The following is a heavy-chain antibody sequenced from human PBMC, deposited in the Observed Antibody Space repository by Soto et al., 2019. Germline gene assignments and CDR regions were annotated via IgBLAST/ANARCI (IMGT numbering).Heavy chain of an antibody. V-gene: IGHV4-34*01. Sequence: SETLSLTCAVYGGSFSGYYWSWIRQPPGKGLEWIGEINHSGSTNYNPSLKSRVTISVDTSKNQFSLKLSSVTAADTAVYYCARVMKTTYDFWSGRTPYYFDYWGQGTLVTVSS. CDR1: GGSFSGYY. J-gene: IGHJ4*02. CDR3: ARVMKTTYDFWSGRTPYYFDY. D-gene: IGHD3-3*01. CDR2: INHSGST.